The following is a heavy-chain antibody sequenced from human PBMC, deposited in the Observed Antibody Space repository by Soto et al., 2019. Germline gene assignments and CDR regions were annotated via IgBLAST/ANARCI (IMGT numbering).Heavy chain of an antibody. CDR3: AKDRVGGTFYTPLGF. J-gene: IGHJ4*02. Sequence: GGSLRLSCQASGFNFNNYGMHWVRQAPGKGLEWVAVITYDGSNKYYADSVKGRFTISRDNSKNTLSLHLNTLKPEDTAVYHCAKDRVGGTFYTPLGFWGQGTLVTVSS. CDR1: GFNFNNYG. V-gene: IGHV3-30*18. D-gene: IGHD1-7*01. CDR2: ITYDGSNK.